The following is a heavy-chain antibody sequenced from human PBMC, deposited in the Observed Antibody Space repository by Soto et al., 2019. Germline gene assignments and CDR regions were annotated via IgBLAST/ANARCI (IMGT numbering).Heavy chain of an antibody. CDR3: ARDYDRSGDY. CDR2: IYYSGST. J-gene: IGHJ4*02. CDR1: GGSISTSRYY. V-gene: IGHV4-39*01. Sequence: QLQLQESGPGLVKPSETLSLTCTVSGGSISTSRYYWGWIRQPPGKGLEWIGSIYYSGSTYYNPSLKSRVTISVDTSKNQFSLKLSSVTAADTAVYYCARDYDRSGDYWGQGTLVTVSS. D-gene: IGHD3-22*01.